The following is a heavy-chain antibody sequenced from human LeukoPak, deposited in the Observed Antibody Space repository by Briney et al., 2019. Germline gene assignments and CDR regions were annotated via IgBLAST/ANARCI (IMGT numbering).Heavy chain of an antibody. CDR3: ARWGDGYSFDY. CDR2: IYYSGSP. V-gene: IGHV4-31*03. D-gene: IGHD5-24*01. Sequence: ESGPTLVNPTQTLTLTCTFSGFSLSTSGVGVGWIRQHPGKGLEWVGYIYYSGSPYYNPSLKSRVTISVDTFKNQFSLKLSSLTAADTAVYYCARWGDGYSFDYWGRGALVTVSS. J-gene: IGHJ4*02. CDR1: GFSLSTSGVG.